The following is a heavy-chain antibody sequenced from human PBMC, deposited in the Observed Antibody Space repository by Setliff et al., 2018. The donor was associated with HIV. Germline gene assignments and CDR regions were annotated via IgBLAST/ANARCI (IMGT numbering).Heavy chain of an antibody. D-gene: IGHD3-10*01. Sequence: RPGGSLRLSCAASGFTFDDYTMHWVRQAPGKAPEWVSRVHSDGFKTNHADSVRGRFTISRDNAKNTLYLRMNSLRAEDTAVYYCAQAQTSVSGSYYQYLQHWGQGTLVTVSS. CDR3: AQAQTSVSGSYYQYLQH. CDR2: VHSDGFKT. J-gene: IGHJ1*01. CDR1: GFTFDDYT. V-gene: IGHV3-20*04.